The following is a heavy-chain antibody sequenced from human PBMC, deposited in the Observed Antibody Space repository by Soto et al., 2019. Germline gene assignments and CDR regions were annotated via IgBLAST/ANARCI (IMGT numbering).Heavy chain of an antibody. CDR3: AQGVSSGWASFGLVY. D-gene: IGHD6-19*01. Sequence: QVQLVQSGAEVKKPGSSVKVSCKASGGTFSSYAISWVRQAPGQGLEWMGGIIPIFGTANYAQKFQGRVTITADESTSTAYMELNSLRAEDTAVYYCAQGVSSGWASFGLVYWGQGTLVTVSS. CDR2: IIPIFGTA. J-gene: IGHJ4*02. CDR1: GGTFSSYA. V-gene: IGHV1-69*01.